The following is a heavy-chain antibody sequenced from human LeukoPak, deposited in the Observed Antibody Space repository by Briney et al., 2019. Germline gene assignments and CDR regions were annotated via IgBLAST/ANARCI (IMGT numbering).Heavy chain of an antibody. V-gene: IGHV1-8*01. CDR1: GYTFTSYD. J-gene: IGHJ4*02. CDR3: PIKGERGSGWFPFDY. D-gene: IGHD6-19*01. Sequence: GASAKVSCKASGYTFTSYDINWVRQATGQGLEWMGCINLNSGNTDNAQKFQDRVTMTRNTSISTADMELSSLRYDDTAEYYCPIKGERGSGWFPFDYWGQGALGTVSS. CDR2: INLNSGNT.